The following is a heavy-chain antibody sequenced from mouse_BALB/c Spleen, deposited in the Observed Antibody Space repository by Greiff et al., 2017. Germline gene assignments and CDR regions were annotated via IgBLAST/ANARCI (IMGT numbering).Heavy chain of an antibody. V-gene: IGHV14-3*02. D-gene: IGHD1-1*01. CDR1: GFNIKDTY. CDR2: IDPANGNT. CDR3: ARDYGSSLYYAMDY. J-gene: IGHJ4*01. Sequence: DVQLQESGAELVKPGASVKLSCTASGFNIKDTYMHWVKQRPEQGLEWIGRIDPANGNTKYDPKFQGKATITADTSSNTAYLQLSSLTSEDTAVYYCARDYGSSLYYAMDYWGQGTAVTVSS.